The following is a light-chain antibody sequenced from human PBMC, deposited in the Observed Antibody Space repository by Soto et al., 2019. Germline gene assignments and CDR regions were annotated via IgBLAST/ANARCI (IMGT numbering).Light chain of an antibody. Sequence: QSALTQPASVSGSPGQSITISCTGTSSDVGGYNYVSWYQQHPGKAPKLMIYDVSNRRSGGSNRFSGSKSANTASLTISGLQVEDEVDYYCSSYTGSSTYAVFGGGTKLTVL. J-gene: IGLJ2*01. CDR1: SSDVGGYNY. V-gene: IGLV2-14*01. CDR2: DVS. CDR3: SSYTGSSTYAV.